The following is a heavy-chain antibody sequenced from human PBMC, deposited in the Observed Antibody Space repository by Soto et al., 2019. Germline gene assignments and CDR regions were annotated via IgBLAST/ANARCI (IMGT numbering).Heavy chain of an antibody. J-gene: IGHJ6*02. CDR3: TSGTVARNYYYYYGMDV. Sequence: GGSLRLSCAASGFTFSNAWMSWVRQAPGKGLEWVGRIKSKTDGGTTDYAAPVKGRFTISRDDSKNTLYLQMNSLKTEDTAVYYCTSGTVARNYYYYYGMDVWGQGTTVTVSS. D-gene: IGHD2-15*01. V-gene: IGHV3-15*01. CDR1: GFTFSNAW. CDR2: IKSKTDGGTT.